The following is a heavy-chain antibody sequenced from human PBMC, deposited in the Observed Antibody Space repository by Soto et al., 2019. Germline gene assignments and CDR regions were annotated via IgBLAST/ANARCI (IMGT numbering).Heavy chain of an antibody. J-gene: IGHJ6*02. V-gene: IGHV3-43D*04. D-gene: IGHD4-17*01. CDR1: GFTFDDFA. CDR2: VNWDGDTT. Sequence: EVQVVESGGAVVQPGGSLRISCAASGFTFDDFAMCWVRQVPGKGLEWISLVNWDGDTTFYADSVKGRFIISRDNSKNSVYLQMNSLRSDDSAIYYCAKGATVTTHYQYYGMDVWGRGTTVTVSS. CDR3: AKGATVTTHYQYYGMDV.